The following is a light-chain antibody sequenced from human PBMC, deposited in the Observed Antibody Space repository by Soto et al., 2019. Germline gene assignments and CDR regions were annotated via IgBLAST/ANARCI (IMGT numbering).Light chain of an antibody. CDR3: QQFDSSPVT. CDR2: AAS. Sequence: IVWTQSPDTLSLSPGDRATLSSGASQSVNAKYLDWYQQRPGQPPRLLIYAASRRAAGIPERFSAGGSETKFTLTISRLEPEDFAVYYCQQFDSSPVTFGQGTNVEIK. J-gene: IGKJ2*01. CDR1: QSVNAKY. V-gene: IGKV3-20*01.